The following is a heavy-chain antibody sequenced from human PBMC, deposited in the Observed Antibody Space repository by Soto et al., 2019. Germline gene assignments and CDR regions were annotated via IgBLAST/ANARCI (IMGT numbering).Heavy chain of an antibody. Sequence: EVQLVESGGGLVQPGRSLRLSCAASGFTFDDYAMHWVRQAPGKGLEWVSGISWNSGSIGYADSVKGRFTISRDNAKNSLYLQMNSLRAEDTALYYCAKDPWKGDNGMDVWGQGTTVTVSS. CDR3: AKDPWKGDNGMDV. CDR2: ISWNSGSI. V-gene: IGHV3-9*01. CDR1: GFTFDDYA. J-gene: IGHJ6*02. D-gene: IGHD1-1*01.